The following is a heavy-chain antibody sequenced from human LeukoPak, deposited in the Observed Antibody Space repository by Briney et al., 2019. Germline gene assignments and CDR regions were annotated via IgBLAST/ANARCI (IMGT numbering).Heavy chain of an antibody. D-gene: IGHD6-19*01. Sequence: SETLSLTCTVSGVSISSSSYYWGWIRQPPGKGLEWIGYIYYSGSTNYNPSLKSRVTISLDTSKKQFSLKLSSVTAADTAVYYCARQRMYSSGWYLDYWGQGTLVIVST. CDR3: ARQRMYSSGWYLDY. J-gene: IGHJ4*02. V-gene: IGHV4-61*05. CDR2: IYYSGST. CDR1: GVSISSSSYY.